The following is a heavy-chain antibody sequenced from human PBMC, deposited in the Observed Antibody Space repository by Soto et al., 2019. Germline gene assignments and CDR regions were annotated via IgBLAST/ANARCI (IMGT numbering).Heavy chain of an antibody. V-gene: IGHV3-7*03. CDR2: INKDGSDK. CDR3: TRWNYAMDV. J-gene: IGHJ6*02. Sequence: QSGGSLRLSCAVSGLTFNNYWMTWVRQAPGKGLEWVANINKDGSDKNYVDSVKGRFSISRDNAKNSLYLQMNSLRVEDTAMYYCTRWNYAMDVWGQGTTVTVSS. CDR1: GLTFNNYW.